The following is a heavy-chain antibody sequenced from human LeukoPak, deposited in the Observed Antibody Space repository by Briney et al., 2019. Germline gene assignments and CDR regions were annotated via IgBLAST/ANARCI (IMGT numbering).Heavy chain of an antibody. J-gene: IGHJ5*02. CDR1: GGSISSGGYY. CDR3: ARNYMTSARFDP. D-gene: IGHD1-7*01. Sequence: PSETLSLTCTVSGGSISSGGYYWSWIRQHPGKGLEWIGYIHYTGSTYYNASLKSRVTISVDTSKNQFSLKLSSVTAADTAVYYCARNYMTSARFDPWGQGTPVTVSS. CDR2: IHYTGST. V-gene: IGHV4-31*03.